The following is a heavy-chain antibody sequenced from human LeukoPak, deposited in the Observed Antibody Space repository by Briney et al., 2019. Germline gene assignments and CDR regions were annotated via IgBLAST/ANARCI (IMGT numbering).Heavy chain of an antibody. D-gene: IGHD2-2*01. J-gene: IGHJ4*02. CDR2: ISSSSSTI. CDR1: GFSFSSYS. Sequence: PGGSLRLSCAASGFSFSSYSMNWVRQAPGKGLEWVSYISSSSSTIYYADSVKGRFTISRDNAKNSLYLQMNSLRAEDTAVYYCARGGYCSSTSCQARPDYWGQGTLVTVSS. V-gene: IGHV3-48*04. CDR3: ARGGYCSSTSCQARPDY.